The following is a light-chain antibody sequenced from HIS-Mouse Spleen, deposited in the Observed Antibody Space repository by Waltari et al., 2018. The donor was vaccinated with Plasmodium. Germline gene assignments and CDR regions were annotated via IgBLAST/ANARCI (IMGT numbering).Light chain of an antibody. V-gene: IGKV1-39*01. CDR3: QQSYSTWT. CDR1: QTISSY. Sequence: DIQMTQTPSSLTASVGDRVTITCRASQTISSYLKWYEQKPEKAPKLLVYAASSLQSGDPVRCSVSGSGTDFTLTISGLQPEDFATYYWQQSYSTWTFDKGTKVEIK. CDR2: AAS. J-gene: IGKJ1*01.